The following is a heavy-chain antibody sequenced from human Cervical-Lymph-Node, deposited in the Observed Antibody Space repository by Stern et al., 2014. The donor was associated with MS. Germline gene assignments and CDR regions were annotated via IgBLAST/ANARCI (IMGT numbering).Heavy chain of an antibody. Sequence: QLQLQESGPGLVKPSESLSLTCTVSGASVSSSSYYWGWIRQPPGKGLEWIGTISYSGSTSNYNPSLRSRITTSVDTSKNQFSLKLSSVTDADTAVYYCARRNYPYYFDYWGQGALVTVSS. CDR1: GASVSSSSYY. CDR3: ARRNYPYYFDY. J-gene: IGHJ4*02. D-gene: IGHD4-11*01. CDR2: ISYSGST. V-gene: IGHV4-39*01.